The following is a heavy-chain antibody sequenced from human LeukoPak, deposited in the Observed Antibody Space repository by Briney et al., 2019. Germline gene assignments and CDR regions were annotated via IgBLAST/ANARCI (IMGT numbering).Heavy chain of an antibody. V-gene: IGHV3-48*01. Sequence: PGGSLRLSCTVSGFTLSSYEMTWFRQAPGKGLEWVSSISSSSSTIYYADSVKGRFTISRDNAKNSLYLQMNSLRAEDTAVYYCAGGWMAWWSQGTLVTVSS. CDR1: GFTLSSYE. CDR3: AGGWMAW. D-gene: IGHD5-24*01. CDR2: ISSSSSTI. J-gene: IGHJ4*02.